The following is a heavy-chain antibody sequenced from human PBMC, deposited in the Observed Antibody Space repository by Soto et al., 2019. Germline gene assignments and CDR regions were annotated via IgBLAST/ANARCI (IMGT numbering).Heavy chain of an antibody. J-gene: IGHJ4*02. CDR2: IYYSGST. CDR1: GGSISIYY. Sequence: SETLSLTCTVSGGSISIYYWSWILQPPGKGLEWIGYIYYSGSTNYNPSLKSRVTISVDTSKNQFSLKLSSVTAADTAVYYCARANAAAKRAFDYWGQGTQVTVSS. V-gene: IGHV4-59*01. CDR3: ARANAAAKRAFDY. D-gene: IGHD6-13*01.